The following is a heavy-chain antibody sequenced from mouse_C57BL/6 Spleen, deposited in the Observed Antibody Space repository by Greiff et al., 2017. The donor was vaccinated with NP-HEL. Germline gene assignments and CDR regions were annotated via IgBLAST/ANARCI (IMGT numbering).Heavy chain of an antibody. CDR1: GFTFSSYA. J-gene: IGHJ4*01. CDR2: ISDGGSYT. V-gene: IGHV5-4*03. Sequence: EVKLVESGGGLVKPGGSLKLSCAASGFTFSSYAMSWVRQTPEKRLEWVATISDGGSYTYYPDNVKGRFTISRDNAKNNLYLQMSQLKSEDTAMYYCARYGTDAMDYWGQGTSVTVSS. CDR3: ARYGTDAMDY. D-gene: IGHD1-1*01.